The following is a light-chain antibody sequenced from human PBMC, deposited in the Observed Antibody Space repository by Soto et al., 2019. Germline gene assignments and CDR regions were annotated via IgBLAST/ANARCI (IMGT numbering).Light chain of an antibody. CDR1: SSDVGGYNY. CDR3: SSYTTSNTRQIV. V-gene: IGLV2-14*03. J-gene: IGLJ1*01. CDR2: DVS. Sequence: QSALTQPASVSGSPGQSITISCTGPSSDVGGYNYVSWYQHHPGKAPKLIIYDVSNRPSGVSIRFSGSKSDNTASLTISGLQPEDEADYHCSSYTTSNTRQIVFGTGTKVTVL.